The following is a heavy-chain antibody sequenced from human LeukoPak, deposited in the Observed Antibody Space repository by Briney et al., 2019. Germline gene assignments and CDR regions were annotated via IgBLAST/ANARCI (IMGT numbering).Heavy chain of an antibody. CDR3: AGAQRGYTHGYLGGGYFDY. Sequence: SETLFLTCTVSGGSISGYYWSWVRQPPGKGLEWIGYISNGGSSSYNPSLKSRGTMSVDTSKRQFSLNLTSVTAADTAVYYCAGAQRGYTHGYLGGGYFDYWGQGTLVTVSS. CDR2: ISNGGSS. J-gene: IGHJ4*02. CDR1: GGSISGYY. V-gene: IGHV4-59*12. D-gene: IGHD5-18*01.